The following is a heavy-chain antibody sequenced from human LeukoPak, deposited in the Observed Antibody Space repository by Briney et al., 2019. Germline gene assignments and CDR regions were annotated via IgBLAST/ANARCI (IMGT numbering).Heavy chain of an antibody. J-gene: IGHJ2*01. CDR2: IKQDGSEK. CDR3: ARDWRNKYSNSWSRGEWYFDL. CDR1: GFTFSSYW. D-gene: IGHD6-13*01. Sequence: GGSLRLSCAASGFTFSSYWMSWVRQAPGKGLEWVANIKQDGSEKYYVDSVKGRFTISRDNARNSVYLQMNSLTAEDTALYYCARDWRNKYSNSWSRGEWYFDLWGRGTLVSVSS. V-gene: IGHV3-7*01.